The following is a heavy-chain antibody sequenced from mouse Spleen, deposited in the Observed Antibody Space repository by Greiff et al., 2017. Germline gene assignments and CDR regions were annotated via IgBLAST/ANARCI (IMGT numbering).Heavy chain of an antibody. J-gene: IGHJ1*01. Sequence: EVMLVESGGDLVKPGGSLKLSCAASGFTFSSYGMSWVRQTPDKRLEWVATISSGGSYTYYPDSVKGRFTISRDNAKNTLYLQMSSLKSEDTAMYYCARHDWLRRRDWYFDVWGAGTTVTVSS. CDR2: ISSGGSYT. CDR1: GFTFSSYG. V-gene: IGHV5-6*01. D-gene: IGHD2-2*01. CDR3: ARHDWLRRRDWYFDV.